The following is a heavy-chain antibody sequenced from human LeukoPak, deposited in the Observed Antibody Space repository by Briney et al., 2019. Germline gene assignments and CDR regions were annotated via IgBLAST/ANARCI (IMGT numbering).Heavy chain of an antibody. Sequence: ASVKVSCKASRYTFTSYYMHWVRQAPGQGREWMGIINPSGGSTKYAQKFQGTVTMTRDTSTSTDYMELRSLRSEDTAVYYCARKWYYDSSGYYSFDYWGQGTLVTVSS. V-gene: IGHV1-46*01. CDR2: INPSGGST. CDR1: RYTFTSYY. D-gene: IGHD3-22*01. CDR3: ARKWYYDSSGYYSFDY. J-gene: IGHJ4*02.